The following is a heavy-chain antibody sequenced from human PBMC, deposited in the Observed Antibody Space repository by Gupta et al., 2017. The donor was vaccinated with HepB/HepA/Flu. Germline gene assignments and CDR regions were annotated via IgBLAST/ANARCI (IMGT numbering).Heavy chain of an antibody. V-gene: IGHV3-48*03. D-gene: IGHD1-26*01. J-gene: IGHJ6*02. CDR2: IGAGGGSI. CDR1: RFAFSSYE. Sequence: EAQLGESGGILVQPGGSVRPSCVDYRFAFSSYEMNWVRQAPGKGLEWVAFIGAGGGSIEYTNSVQGRFTISRDNTRNSLDLQMNGLRVEDTALYYCVCGNHDYGLDIWGQGTTVTVSS. CDR3: VCGNHDYGLDI.